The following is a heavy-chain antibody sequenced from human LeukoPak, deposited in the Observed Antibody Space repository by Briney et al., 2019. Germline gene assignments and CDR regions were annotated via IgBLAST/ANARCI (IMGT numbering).Heavy chain of an antibody. V-gene: IGHV4-34*01. CDR1: GGSFSGYY. CDR2: INHSGST. J-gene: IGHJ4*02. Sequence: SETLSLTCAVYGGSFSGYYWSWIRQPPGKGLEWIGEINHSGSTNYNPSLKSRVTISVDTSKNQFSLKLSSVTAADTAVYYCARDRILTGYSYLDYWGQGTLVTVSS. D-gene: IGHD3-9*01. CDR3: ARDRILTGYSYLDY.